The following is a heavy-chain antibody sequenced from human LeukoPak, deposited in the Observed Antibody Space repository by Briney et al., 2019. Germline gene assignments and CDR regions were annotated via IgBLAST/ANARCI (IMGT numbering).Heavy chain of an antibody. V-gene: IGHV1-46*01. CDR3: GVMSGVDYYYYYMDV. D-gene: IGHD3-10*02. J-gene: IGHJ6*03. CDR2: INPSGGST. CDR1: GYTFTSYY. Sequence: VASVKVSCKASGYTFTSYYMHWVRQAPGQGLEWMGIINPSGGSTSYAQKFQGRVTMTRDTSTSTVYMELSSLRSEDTAVYYCGVMSGVDYYYYYMDVWGKGTTVTVSS.